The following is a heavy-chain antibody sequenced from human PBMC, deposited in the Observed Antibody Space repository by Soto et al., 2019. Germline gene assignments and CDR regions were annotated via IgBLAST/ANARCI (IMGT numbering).Heavy chain of an antibody. CDR2: IHVSGIT. Sequence: SSETLSLTCTVSGGSMNAHFWSWIRQSAGKGLNWIGHIHVSGITTYNPPLKSRVTMSLDPPKNQLSLKLTSMTAADTAVYYCARINGGSPDFWGRGTLVTVSS. V-gene: IGHV4-4*07. CDR1: GGSMNAHF. CDR3: ARINGGSPDF. J-gene: IGHJ4*02. D-gene: IGHD2-15*01.